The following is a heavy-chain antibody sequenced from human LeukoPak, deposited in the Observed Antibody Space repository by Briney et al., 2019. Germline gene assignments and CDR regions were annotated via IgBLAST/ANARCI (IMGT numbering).Heavy chain of an antibody. D-gene: IGHD6-19*01. J-gene: IGHJ5*02. CDR1: GYTLTGYY. Sequence: GASVRVSCKASGYTLTGYYMHWVRQAPGQGLEWMGWINGNTGDTRYAEKFQGRVTMTRDTSISTAYMELRSLTSDDSAVYYCARDGAVTGSYNWFDPRGQGTLVTVSS. CDR2: INGNTGDT. V-gene: IGHV1-2*02. CDR3: ARDGAVTGSYNWFDP.